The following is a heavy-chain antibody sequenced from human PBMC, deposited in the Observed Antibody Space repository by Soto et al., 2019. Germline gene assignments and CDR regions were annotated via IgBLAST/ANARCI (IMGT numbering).Heavy chain of an antibody. V-gene: IGHV2-5*01. CDR2: IYWNEDK. CDR3: AHRCYWFGGEDWLDP. CDR1: GFSLSTSGVG. Sequence: QITLKESGPTLVNPTQTLTLTCTFSGFSLSTSGVGVGWIRQPPGKALEWLAVIYWNEDKHFSPSLKSRLTIVKETSKSQVVLTLTNVDPFDTAPYSCAHRCYWFGGEDWLDPWGPGTLVPVSS. J-gene: IGHJ5*02. D-gene: IGHD3-10*01.